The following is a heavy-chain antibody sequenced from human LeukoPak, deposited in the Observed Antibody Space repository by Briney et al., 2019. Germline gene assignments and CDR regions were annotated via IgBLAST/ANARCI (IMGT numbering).Heavy chain of an antibody. CDR2: ISSSSSYI. Sequence: GGSLRLSCAASGFTFSSYSMNWVRQAPGKGLEWVSSISSSSSYIYYADSVKGRFNISRDNAKNSLYLQMNSLRAEDTAVYYCARPKDLWLDLFDPWGQGTLVTVSS. J-gene: IGHJ5*02. CDR1: GFTFSSYS. V-gene: IGHV3-21*01. CDR3: ARPKDLWLDLFDP. D-gene: IGHD3-10*01.